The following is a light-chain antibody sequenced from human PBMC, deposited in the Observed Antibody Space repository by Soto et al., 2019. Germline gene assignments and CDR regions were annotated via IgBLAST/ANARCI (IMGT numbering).Light chain of an antibody. V-gene: IGLV2-8*01. CDR1: SSVVGFFNY. Sequence: QSVLTQPPSVSGSPGQSVTISCTGTSSVVGFFNYVSWYQHHSGKVPKFLIYEVNKRPSGVPDRFSGSKSGNTASLTVSGLQPEDEAEYFCSSFVDGTSYVFGTGTKVTVL. CDR3: SSFVDGTSYV. J-gene: IGLJ1*01. CDR2: EVN.